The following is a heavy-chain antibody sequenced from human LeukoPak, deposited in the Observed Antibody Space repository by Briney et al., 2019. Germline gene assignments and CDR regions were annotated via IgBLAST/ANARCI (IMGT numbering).Heavy chain of an antibody. CDR3: AREQWPGAFYI. J-gene: IGHJ3*02. V-gene: IGHV1-2*02. D-gene: IGHD6-19*01. CDR1: GYTFTGYY. Sequence: ASVTVSCTASGYTFTGYYMHWVRQAPGQGREWRGWINPNSGGTNYAQKLQGRVTITTDTSTSTAYMELRSLRSDDTAVYYCAREQWPGAFYIWGQGTMVTVSS. CDR2: INPNSGGT.